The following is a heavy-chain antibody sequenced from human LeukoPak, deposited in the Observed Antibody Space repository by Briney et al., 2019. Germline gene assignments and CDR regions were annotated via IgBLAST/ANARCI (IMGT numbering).Heavy chain of an antibody. CDR2: IYYSGST. J-gene: IGHJ6*02. Sequence: SETLSLTCTVSGGSISSGDYYWSWIRQPPGKGLEWIGYIYYSGSTYYNPSLKSRVTISVDTSKNQFSLKLSSVTAADTAVYYCASEGTRRFGELLLDYYYGMDVWGQGTTVTVSS. CDR3: ASEGTRRFGELLLDYYYGMDV. CDR1: GGSISSGDYY. V-gene: IGHV4-30-4*01. D-gene: IGHD3-10*01.